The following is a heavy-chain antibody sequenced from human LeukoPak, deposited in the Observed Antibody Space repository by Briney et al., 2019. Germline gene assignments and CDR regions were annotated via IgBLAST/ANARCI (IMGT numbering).Heavy chain of an antibody. D-gene: IGHD4-17*01. CDR1: GYTFTGYY. CDR2: INPNSGGT. Sequence: ASVKVSCKASGYTFTGYYMHWVRQAPGQRLEWMGWINPNSGGTNYAQKFQGRVTMTRDTSISTAYMELSRLRSDDTAVYYCAREMTTVQYNWFDPWGQGTLVTVSS. CDR3: AREMTTVQYNWFDP. V-gene: IGHV1-2*02. J-gene: IGHJ5*02.